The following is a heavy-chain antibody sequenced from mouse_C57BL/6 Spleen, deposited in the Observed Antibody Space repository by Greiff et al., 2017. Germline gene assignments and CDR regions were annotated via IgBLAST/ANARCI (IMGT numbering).Heavy chain of an antibody. Sequence: QVQLQQSGPELVKPGASVKISCKASGYAFSSSWMNWVKQRPGKGLEWIGRIYPGDGYTNYTGKFKGKATLTADKSSSTDYMQLSTLTSEDSAVYSGAREPVYYCDYWGQGTTLTVSS. J-gene: IGHJ2*01. D-gene: IGHD6-1*01. CDR3: AREPVYYCDY. V-gene: IGHV1-82*01. CDR2: IYPGDGYT. CDR1: GYAFSSSW.